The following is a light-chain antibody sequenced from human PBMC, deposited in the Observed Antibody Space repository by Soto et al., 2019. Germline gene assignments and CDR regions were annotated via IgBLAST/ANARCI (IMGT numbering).Light chain of an antibody. J-gene: IGLJ1*01. Sequence: QSVLTQPASVYGSPGQSITISCTGTSSDVGGYNYVSWYQQRPGKAPKLMIYDVSNRPSGVSNRFSGSKSGNTASLTISGLQAEDEADYYCSSYTSSSISYVFGTGTKVTVL. CDR1: SSDVGGYNY. CDR3: SSYTSSSISYV. CDR2: DVS. V-gene: IGLV2-14*01.